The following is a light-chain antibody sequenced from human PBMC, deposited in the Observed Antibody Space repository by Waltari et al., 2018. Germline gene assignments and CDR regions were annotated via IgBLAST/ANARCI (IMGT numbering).Light chain of an antibody. CDR1: STDVGGYNS. Sequence: QSALTQPASVSGSPAQSVTIFCTGTSTDVGGYNSVSWYQEHPGQAPRVIIYDVSGRPSGVSDRFSGSKSGNTASLTISGLQAEDEADYYCSSQSSNNVVLFGGGTKLTVL. J-gene: IGLJ2*01. CDR3: SSQSSNNVVL. CDR2: DVS. V-gene: IGLV2-14*01.